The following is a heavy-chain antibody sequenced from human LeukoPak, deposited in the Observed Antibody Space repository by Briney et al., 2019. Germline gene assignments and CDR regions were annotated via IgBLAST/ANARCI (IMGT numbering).Heavy chain of an antibody. D-gene: IGHD2-15*01. CDR2: IYPGDSDT. V-gene: IGHV5-51*01. Sequence: GESLKISCKGSGYTFANYWIVWVRQMPGKGLEWMGIIYPGDSDTRYSPSFQGQVTISADKSISTAYLQWSSLKASDTAMYYCARLEDAEGHFDYWGQGTLVTVSS. CDR1: GYTFANYW. J-gene: IGHJ4*02. CDR3: ARLEDAEGHFDY.